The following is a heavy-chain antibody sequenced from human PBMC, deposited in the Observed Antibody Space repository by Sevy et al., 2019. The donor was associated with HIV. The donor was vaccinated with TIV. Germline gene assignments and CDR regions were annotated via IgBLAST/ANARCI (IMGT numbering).Heavy chain of an antibody. D-gene: IGHD5-12*01. CDR3: ARDGPSGGLQFYYFDY. CDR1: GGTFSSYA. J-gene: IGHJ4*02. V-gene: IGHV1-69*13. Sequence: ASVKVSCKASGGTFSSYAISWVRQAPGQGLEWMGGIIPIFGTGNYAQKFQGRVTITADESTSTAYMELNSLRSEDTAVYYSARDGPSGGLQFYYFDYWGQGTLVTVSS. CDR2: IIPIFGTG.